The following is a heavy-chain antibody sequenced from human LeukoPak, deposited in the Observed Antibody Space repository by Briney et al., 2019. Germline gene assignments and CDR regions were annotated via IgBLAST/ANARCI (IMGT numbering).Heavy chain of an antibody. CDR1: GYTFTSYD. CDR2: MNPNSGNT. D-gene: IGHD3-22*01. Sequence: ASVKVSCKASGYTFTSYDINWVRQATGQALEWMGWMNPNSGNTGYAQKFQGRVTMTRNTSINTAYMEVSSLRSEDTAVYYCARRVGSSGTPLGYWGQGTLVTVSS. J-gene: IGHJ4*02. CDR3: ARRVGSSGTPLGY. V-gene: IGHV1-8*01.